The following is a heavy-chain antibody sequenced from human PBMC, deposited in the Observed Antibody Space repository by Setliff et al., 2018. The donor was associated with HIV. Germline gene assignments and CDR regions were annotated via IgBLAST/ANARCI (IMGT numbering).Heavy chain of an antibody. Sequence: TLSLTCAVSGYAISSGYYWGWIRRPPGKGLEWIGSIYNRGSTYYNPSLKSRVTISVDMSKNQFSLNLNSVTAADTAVYYCARGQGCGGGCHYAFEMWGQGTMVTVSS. J-gene: IGHJ3*02. D-gene: IGHD2-21*02. V-gene: IGHV4-38-2*01. CDR2: IYNRGST. CDR1: GYAISSGYY. CDR3: ARGQGCGGGCHYAFEM.